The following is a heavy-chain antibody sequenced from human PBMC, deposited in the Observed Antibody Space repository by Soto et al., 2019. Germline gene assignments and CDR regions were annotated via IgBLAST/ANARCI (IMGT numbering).Heavy chain of an antibody. CDR3: ASNGMGGSYPYYFDY. CDR1: GYTFTSYG. Sequence: ASVKVSCKASGYTFTSYGISWVRQAPGQGLEWMGWISAYNGNTNYAQKLQGRVTMTTDTSTSTAYMELRSLRSDDTAVYYCASNGMGGSYPYYFDYCGQGTIVTIYS. D-gene: IGHD2-15*01. CDR2: ISAYNGNT. V-gene: IGHV1-18*04. J-gene: IGHJ4*02.